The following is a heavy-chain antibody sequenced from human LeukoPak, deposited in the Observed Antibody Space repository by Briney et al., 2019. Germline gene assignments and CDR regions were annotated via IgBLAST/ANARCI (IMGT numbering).Heavy chain of an antibody. D-gene: IGHD5-24*01. J-gene: IGHJ4*02. CDR2: IIPIFGTT. CDR1: GCTFSSYA. Sequence: SVKVSCKASGCTFSSYAISWMRQAPGQGIEWMGGIIPIFGTTNYAQKFHSRVTITTDEYTSTAYMELSSVRSEDTAVYYCAIRCVEMATMLVYWGQGTLVTVSS. V-gene: IGHV1-69*05. CDR3: AIRCVEMATMLVY.